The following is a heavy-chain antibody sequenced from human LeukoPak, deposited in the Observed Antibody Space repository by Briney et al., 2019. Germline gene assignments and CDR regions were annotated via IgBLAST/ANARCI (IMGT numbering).Heavy chain of an antibody. J-gene: IGHJ4*02. V-gene: IGHV3-30-3*01. CDR2: ISYDGSNK. Sequence: GGSLRLSCAASGFTFSSYAMHWVRQAPGKGLEWVAVISYDGSNKYYADSVKGRFTISRDNAKISLYLQMNSLRAEDTAVYYCARLDYYDSSASDYWGQGTLVTVSS. CDR3: ARLDYYDSSASDY. D-gene: IGHD3-22*01. CDR1: GFTFSSYA.